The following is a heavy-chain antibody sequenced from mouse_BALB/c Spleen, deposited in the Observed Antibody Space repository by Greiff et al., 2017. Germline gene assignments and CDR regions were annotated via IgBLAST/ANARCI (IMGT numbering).Heavy chain of an antibody. CDR3: ARPYRYDPYWYFDV. D-gene: IGHD2-14*01. V-gene: IGHV3-2*02. J-gene: IGHJ1*01. CDR1: GYSITSDYA. CDR2: ISYSGST. Sequence: EVKLVESGPGLVKPSQSLSLTCTVTGYSITSDYAWNWIRQFPGNKLEWMGYISYSGSTSYNPSLKSRISITRDTSKNQFFLQLNSVTTEDTATYYGARPYRYDPYWYFDVWGAGTTVTVSS.